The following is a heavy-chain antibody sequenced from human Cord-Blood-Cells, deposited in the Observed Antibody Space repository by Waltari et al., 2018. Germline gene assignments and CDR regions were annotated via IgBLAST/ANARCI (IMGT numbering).Heavy chain of an antibody. V-gene: IGHV1-24*01. CDR2: FDHEDGET. CDR1: GYTLTELS. CDR3: ATGPDRYNWNYGAFDI. D-gene: IGHD1-7*01. J-gene: IGHJ3*02. Sequence: QVQLVQSGAEVKKPGASVKVSCKVSGYTLTELSMHWVRQAPGKGLEWMGGFDHEDGETIYAQKFQGRVTMTEDTSTDTAYMELSSLRSEDTAVYYCATGPDRYNWNYGAFDIWGQGTMVTVSS.